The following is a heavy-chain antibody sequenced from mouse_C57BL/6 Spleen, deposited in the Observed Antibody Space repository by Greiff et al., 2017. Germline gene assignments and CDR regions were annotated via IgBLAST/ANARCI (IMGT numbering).Heavy chain of an antibody. D-gene: IGHD2-5*01. CDR3: ARRAYYSNGGEYAGEY. J-gene: IGHJ4*01. V-gene: IGHV1-85*01. CDR2: IYPRDGST. CDR1: GYTFTSYD. Sequence: QVQLQQSGPELVKTGASVKLSCKASGYTFTSYDINWLKQRPGQGLEWIVWIYPRDGSTKYNGKFKGKGTLTVDTSSSTAYMELHSLTSEDAEIYYGARRAYYSNGGEYAGEYWGQGTSVT.